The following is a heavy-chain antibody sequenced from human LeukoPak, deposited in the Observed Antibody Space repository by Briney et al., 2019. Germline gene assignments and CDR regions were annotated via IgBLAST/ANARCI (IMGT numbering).Heavy chain of an antibody. V-gene: IGHV3-7*03. Sequence: GGSLRLSCTASGFTFSYWMTWVRQAPGMGLEWVANIKDDGEKYYVDSVRGRFTISRDNARNSLYLQMNSLRVDDTAVYYCARDQGRKTGTGDWGQGTLVTVSS. CDR3: ARDQGRKTGTGD. CDR2: IKDDGEK. D-gene: IGHD1-1*01. CDR1: GFTFSYW. J-gene: IGHJ4*02.